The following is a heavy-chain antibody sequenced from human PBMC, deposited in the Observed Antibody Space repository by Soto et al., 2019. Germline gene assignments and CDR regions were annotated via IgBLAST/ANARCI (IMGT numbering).Heavy chain of an antibody. CDR1: GGSFSGYY. D-gene: IGHD3-22*01. Sequence: SETLSLTCAVYGGSFSGYYWNWIRQPPGKGLEWIGEINHSGSTNYNPSLKSRVTISVDTSKNQFSLTLNSVTAADTSVYYCARLFYDSSGFDSWGQGTLVTVSS. CDR2: INHSGST. J-gene: IGHJ4*02. V-gene: IGHV4-34*01. CDR3: ARLFYDSSGFDS.